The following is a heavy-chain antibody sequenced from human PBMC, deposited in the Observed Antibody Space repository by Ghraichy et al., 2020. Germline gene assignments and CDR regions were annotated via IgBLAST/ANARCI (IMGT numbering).Heavy chain of an antibody. V-gene: IGHV3-23*01. CDR1: GFTFSSYA. CDR2: ISGSGGST. J-gene: IGHJ4*02. CDR3: AKSHSSGWYDRFDY. D-gene: IGHD6-19*01. Sequence: GESLNISCAASGFTFSSYAMSWVRQAPGKGLEWVSAISGSGGSTYYADSVKGRFTISRDNSKNTLYLQMNSLRAEDTAVYYCAKSHSSGWYDRFDYWGQGTLVTVSS.